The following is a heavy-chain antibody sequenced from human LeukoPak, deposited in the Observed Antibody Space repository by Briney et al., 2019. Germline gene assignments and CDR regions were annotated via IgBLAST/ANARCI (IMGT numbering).Heavy chain of an antibody. J-gene: IGHJ4*02. V-gene: IGHV3-23*01. CDR3: AKAFDSSGLFDY. CDR1: GFTFSGYA. Sequence: GGSLRLSCAASGFTFSGYAMSWVRQAPGKGLEWVSGLSGSGGRIYYADSVKGRFTISRDNSKNTLCLQMNSLRAEDTAVYYCAKAFDSSGLFDYWGQGILVTVSS. CDR2: LSGSGGRI. D-gene: IGHD6-19*01.